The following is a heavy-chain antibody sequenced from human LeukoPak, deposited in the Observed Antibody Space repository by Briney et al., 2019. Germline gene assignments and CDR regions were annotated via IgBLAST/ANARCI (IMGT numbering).Heavy chain of an antibody. CDR3: ARPEEHGDYVHDAFDI. Sequence: GESLRISCKASGYRFTSYWIGWVRQMPGKGLEWMGIIYPGDSDTRYSPSFQGQVTISADKSISTAYLQWSSLKASDTAMYYCARPEEHGDYVHDAFDIWGQGTMVTVSS. CDR1: GYRFTSYW. J-gene: IGHJ3*02. V-gene: IGHV5-51*01. D-gene: IGHD4-17*01. CDR2: IYPGDSDT.